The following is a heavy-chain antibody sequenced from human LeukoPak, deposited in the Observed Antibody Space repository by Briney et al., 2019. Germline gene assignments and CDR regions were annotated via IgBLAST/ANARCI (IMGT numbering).Heavy chain of an antibody. D-gene: IGHD2-2*01. V-gene: IGHV3-53*05. CDR1: GFIVNTNY. Sequence: GGSLRLSCAASGFIVNTNYMTWVRQAPGRGLEWVSFIYADGNTYYADSVKGRFTISRDNTKNSLYLQMNSLRAEDTALYYCAKSAHCSSTSCYLYYFDYWGQGTLVTVSS. CDR3: AKSAHCSSTSCYLYYFDY. J-gene: IGHJ4*02. CDR2: IYADGNT.